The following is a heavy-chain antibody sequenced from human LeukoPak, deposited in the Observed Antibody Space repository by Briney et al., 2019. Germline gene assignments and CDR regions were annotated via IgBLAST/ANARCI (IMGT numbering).Heavy chain of an antibody. CDR2: IIPILGIE. D-gene: IGHD3-22*01. V-gene: IGHV1-69*04. Sequence: ASVKVSCKASGGTFSSYAISWVRQAPGQGLEWMGRIIPILGIENYAQKFQGRVTITADNSTSTAYMELSSLRSEDTAVYYCARAVYYYDSSGCYNPTGDAFDIWGQGTMVTVSS. CDR1: GGTFSSYA. J-gene: IGHJ3*02. CDR3: ARAVYYYDSSGCYNPTGDAFDI.